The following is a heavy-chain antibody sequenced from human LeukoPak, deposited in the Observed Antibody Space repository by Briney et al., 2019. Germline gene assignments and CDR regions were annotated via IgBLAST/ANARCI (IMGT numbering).Heavy chain of an antibody. J-gene: IGHJ5*02. CDR2: IKPESGRT. Sequence: ASVKASCKASGYIFTYYYLHWVRQAPGQGLEWMGWIKPESGRTHYAQKFQGGVTMTRDTSISTAYMELSRLRSDDTALYYCARGGKYGCSAGSCYSYNWFDPWGQGTLVTVSS. V-gene: IGHV1-2*02. CDR1: GYIFTYYY. D-gene: IGHD2-15*01. CDR3: ARGGKYGCSAGSCYSYNWFDP.